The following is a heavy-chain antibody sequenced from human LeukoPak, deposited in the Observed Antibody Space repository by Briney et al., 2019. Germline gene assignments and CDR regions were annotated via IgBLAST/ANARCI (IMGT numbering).Heavy chain of an antibody. CDR3: ATCGSGYYYYMDV. J-gene: IGHJ6*03. CDR1: GYTLTELS. D-gene: IGHD3-22*01. V-gene: IGHV1-24*01. Sequence: ASVKVSCKVSGYTLTELSMHWVRQAPGKGHEWMGGFDPEDGETIYAQKFQGRVTMTEDTSTDTAYMELSSLRSEDTAVYYCATCGSGYYYYMDVWGKGTTVTVSS. CDR2: FDPEDGET.